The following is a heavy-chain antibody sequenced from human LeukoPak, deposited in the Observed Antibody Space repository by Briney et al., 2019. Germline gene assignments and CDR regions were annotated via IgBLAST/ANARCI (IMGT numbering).Heavy chain of an antibody. CDR3: AKDWGRYGSGSYYPFDFGY. CDR1: GFTFSSYG. D-gene: IGHD3-10*01. Sequence: GGSLRLSCAASGFTFSSYGMHWVRQAPCKGLEWVAVISYDGSNKYYADSVKGRFTISRDNSKNTLYLQMNSLRAEDTAVYYCAKDWGRYGSGSYYPFDFGYWGQGTLVTVSS. CDR2: ISYDGSNK. J-gene: IGHJ4*02. V-gene: IGHV3-30*18.